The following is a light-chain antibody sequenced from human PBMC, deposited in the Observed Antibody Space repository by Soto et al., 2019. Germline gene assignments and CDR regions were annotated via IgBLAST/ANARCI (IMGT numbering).Light chain of an antibody. CDR3: QQYSDGPLT. CDR1: QSVGNN. J-gene: IGKJ4*01. CDR2: ATS. V-gene: IGKV3-15*01. Sequence: EILVTQSPATLSVSPGERATISCRASQSVGNNFAWYQQKPGQAPRLLIFATSTRQTGVPARFSGSGSGTDFTLTISSLQSEDFAVYYCQQYSDGPLTFGGGAKVEIE.